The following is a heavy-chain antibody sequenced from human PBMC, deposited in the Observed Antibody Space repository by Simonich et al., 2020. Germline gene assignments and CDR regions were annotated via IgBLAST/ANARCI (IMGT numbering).Heavy chain of an antibody. V-gene: IGHV3-33*01. Sequence: QVQLVESGGGVVQPGRSLRLSCAASGFTFSSYGMHWVRQAPGKGREWVAVRGYDGSNKYYADSVKGRFPISRDNSKNTLYLQMNSLRAEDTAVYYCARDRYCSSGSCYYFDYWGQGTLVTVSS. CDR1: GFTFSSYG. D-gene: IGHD2-15*01. CDR2: RGYDGSNK. CDR3: ARDRYCSSGSCYYFDY. J-gene: IGHJ4*02.